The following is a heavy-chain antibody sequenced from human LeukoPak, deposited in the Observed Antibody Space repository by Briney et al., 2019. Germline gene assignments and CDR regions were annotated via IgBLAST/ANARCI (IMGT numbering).Heavy chain of an antibody. D-gene: IGHD1-1*01. Sequence: GGSLRLSCTASGFNFGSFGMHWVRQAPGKGLEWVAVISYHGNDKYYADSVKGRFTISRDDSEKTLYLQMNSLRAEDTAVYYCARDVYNMGDYWGQGTLVTVSS. CDR1: GFNFGSFG. J-gene: IGHJ4*02. V-gene: IGHV3-30*03. CDR3: ARDVYNMGDY. CDR2: ISYHGNDK.